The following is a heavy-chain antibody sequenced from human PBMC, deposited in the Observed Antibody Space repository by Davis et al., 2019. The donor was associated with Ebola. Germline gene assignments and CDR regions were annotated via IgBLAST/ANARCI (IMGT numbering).Heavy chain of an antibody. CDR2: IYPGDSDT. CDR3: ARRGSTMFNWFDP. CDR1: GYSFTSYW. Sequence: KVSCKGSGYSFTSYWIGWVRQMPGKGLEWMGIIYPGDSDTRYSPSFQGQVTISADKSISTAYLQWGSLKASDTAMYYCARRGSTMFNWFDPWGQGTLVTVSS. V-gene: IGHV5-51*01. D-gene: IGHD3-10*02. J-gene: IGHJ5*02.